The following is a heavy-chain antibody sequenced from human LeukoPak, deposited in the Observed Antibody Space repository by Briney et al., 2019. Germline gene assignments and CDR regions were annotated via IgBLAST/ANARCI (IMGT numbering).Heavy chain of an antibody. V-gene: IGHV4-59*01. CDR1: GGSISSYY. D-gene: IGHD1-26*01. Sequence: PSETLSLTCTVSGGSISSYYWSWIRQPPGKGLEWIGYIYYSGSTNYNPSLKSRVTISVDTSKNRFSLKLSSVAAADTAVYYCAREAQQYSGSYYVDYWGQGTLVTVSS. CDR2: IYYSGST. CDR3: AREAQQYSGSYYVDY. J-gene: IGHJ4*02.